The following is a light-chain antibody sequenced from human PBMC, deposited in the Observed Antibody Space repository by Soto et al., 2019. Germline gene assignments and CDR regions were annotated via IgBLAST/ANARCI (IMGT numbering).Light chain of an antibody. V-gene: IGKV1-39*01. CDR3: QQSYTSPPWT. CDR1: QIISTY. Sequence: DIQMTQSPSSLSASVGDRVTISCRASQIISTYLNWYQQKPGTAPRLLISRASSVKSGVPQRFSGRGSGRDFTLTISSLRPEDIATYFCQQSYTSPPWTFGQGTEVEV. CDR2: RAS. J-gene: IGKJ1*01.